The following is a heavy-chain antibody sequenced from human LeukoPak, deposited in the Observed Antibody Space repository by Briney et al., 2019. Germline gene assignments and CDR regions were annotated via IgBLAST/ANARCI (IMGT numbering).Heavy chain of an antibody. CDR3: AKELYNYGDYGAEGLDV. D-gene: IGHD4-17*01. CDR2: ISYDGSSE. V-gene: IGHV3-30*18. Sequence: PGGSLRLSCAGSGFTFGNYGMHWVRQAPGKGLEWVALISYDGSSEYYAGSVKGRFTISRDNSKITVSLQMNSLKAEDTAVYYCAKELYNYGDYGAEGLDVGGQGTTVTVS. J-gene: IGHJ6*02. CDR1: GFTFGNYG.